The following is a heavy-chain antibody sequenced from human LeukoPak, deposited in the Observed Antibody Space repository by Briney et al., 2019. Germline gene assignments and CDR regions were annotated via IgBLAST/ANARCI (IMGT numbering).Heavy chain of an antibody. J-gene: IGHJ4*02. CDR3: ARGRVLGY. CDR1: GGSFSGYY. Sequence: SETLSLTCAVYGGSFSGYYWSWIRQPPGKGLEWIGEINHSGSTNYNPSLKSRVTISVDTSKNQFSLKLSSVTAADTAVYYCARGRVLGYWGQGTLVTVSS. CDR2: INHSGST. D-gene: IGHD3-16*01. V-gene: IGHV4-34*01.